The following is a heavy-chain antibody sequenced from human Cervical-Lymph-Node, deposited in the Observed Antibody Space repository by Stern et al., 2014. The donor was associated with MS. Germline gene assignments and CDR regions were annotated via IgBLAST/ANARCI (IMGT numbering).Heavy chain of an antibody. D-gene: IGHD3-9*01. CDR2: IIPIIGIA. J-gene: IGHJ6*02. Sequence: QLVQSGAEVKKPGSSVKLSCKASGGTFHVYAINWLPQTPGQALEWMGGIIPIIGIANYAQQFQHRVTITADGSTRTSSMQLSSLKVDDTAVYYCARDGRHTDNYGLDVWGQGTTVTVSS. CDR1: GGTFHVYA. V-gene: IGHV1-69*01. CDR3: ARDGRHTDNYGLDV.